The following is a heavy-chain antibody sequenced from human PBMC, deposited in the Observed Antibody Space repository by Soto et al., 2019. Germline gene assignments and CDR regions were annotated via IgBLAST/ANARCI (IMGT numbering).Heavy chain of an antibody. CDR3: AHRATMTIFALIIDNGIWFDP. J-gene: IGHJ5*02. CDR2: IYWDGDK. CDR1: GFSLSTSGAA. V-gene: IGHV2-5*02. Sequence: QINLIESGPTLVKPTQTLTLTCTFSGFSLSTSGAAVGWVRQPPGRALEWLALIYWDGDKRYNASLGNRLTITKDTSMNHVVLPLTNVDPADTATYYCAHRATMTIFALIIDNGIWFDPWGQGTRVIVSS. D-gene: IGHD3-3*01.